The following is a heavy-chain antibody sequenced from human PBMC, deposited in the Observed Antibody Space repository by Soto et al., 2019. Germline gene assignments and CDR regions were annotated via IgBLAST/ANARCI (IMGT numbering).Heavy chain of an antibody. D-gene: IGHD2-2*01. CDR2: ISAYNGNT. CDR3: ARVRVECSSTSCQPEHYYYYGMDV. V-gene: IGHV1-18*01. J-gene: IGHJ6*02. CDR1: GYTFTSYG. Sequence: ASVKVSCKASGYTFTSYGISWVRQAPGQGLEWMGWISAYNGNTNYAQKLQGRVTMTTDTSTNTAYMELRSLRSDDTAVYYCARVRVECSSTSCQPEHYYYYGMDVWGQGTTVTVSS.